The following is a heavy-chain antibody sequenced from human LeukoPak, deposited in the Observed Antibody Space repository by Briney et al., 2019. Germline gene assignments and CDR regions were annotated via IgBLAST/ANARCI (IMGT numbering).Heavy chain of an antibody. Sequence: ASVKVSCKASGYTFTSYYMHWVRQAPGQGLEWMGIINPSGGSTSYAQKLQGRVTMTTDTSTSTAYMELRSLRSDDTAVYYCASNRIAVANYYYYYGMDVWGQGTTVTVSS. CDR1: GYTFTSYY. CDR3: ASNRIAVANYYYYYGMDV. V-gene: IGHV1-46*01. D-gene: IGHD6-19*01. J-gene: IGHJ6*02. CDR2: INPSGGST.